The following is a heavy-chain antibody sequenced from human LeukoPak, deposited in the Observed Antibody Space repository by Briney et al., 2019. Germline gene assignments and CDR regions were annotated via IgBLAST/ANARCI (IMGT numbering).Heavy chain of an antibody. CDR1: GFTFNTYW. Sequence: PGGSLRLSCAASGFTFNTYWMHWVRQAPGKGLVWVARVNREGTTTTYADSVKGLFTISIDNAKNTLYLQRNNLRAEDTAVYYXARDLDWILXDYWGQGTLVTVSS. J-gene: IGHJ4*02. V-gene: IGHV3-74*03. CDR2: VNREGTTT. CDR3: ARDLDWILXDY. D-gene: IGHD3-9*01.